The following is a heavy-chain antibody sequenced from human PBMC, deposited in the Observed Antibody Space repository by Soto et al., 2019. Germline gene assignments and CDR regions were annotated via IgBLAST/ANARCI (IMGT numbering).Heavy chain of an antibody. D-gene: IGHD2-2*01. CDR2: INAGNGNT. CDR1: GYTFTSYA. Sequence: ASVKVSCKASGYTFTSYAMHWVRQAPGQRLEWMGWINAGNGNTKYSQKFQGRVTITRDTSASTAYMELSSLRSEDTAVYYCGRSVVVPAASNWFDPWGQGTLVTVSS. J-gene: IGHJ5*02. CDR3: GRSVVVPAASNWFDP. V-gene: IGHV1-3*01.